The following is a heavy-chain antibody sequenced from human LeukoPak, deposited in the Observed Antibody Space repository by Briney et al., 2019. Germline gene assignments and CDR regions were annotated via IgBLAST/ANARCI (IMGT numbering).Heavy chain of an antibody. D-gene: IGHD6-13*01. CDR2: MNPNSGNT. V-gene: IGHV1-8*03. Sequence: ASVKVSCKASGYTFTSYDINWVRQATGQGLEWMGWMNPNSGNTGYAQKFQGRVTITRNTSISTAYMELSSLRSEDTAVYYCARTLIAAAGKLDYYGMDVWGQGTTVTVSS. CDR3: ARTLIAAAGKLDYYGMDV. CDR1: GYTFTSYD. J-gene: IGHJ6*02.